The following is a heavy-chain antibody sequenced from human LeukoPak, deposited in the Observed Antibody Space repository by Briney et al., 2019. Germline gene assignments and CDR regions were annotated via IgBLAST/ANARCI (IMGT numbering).Heavy chain of an antibody. CDR3: AKGRHMITTPFDY. V-gene: IGHV3-23*01. Sequence: GGSLRLSCAASGFTFSSYSMNWVRQAPGKGLEWVSAISGSGGSTHYADSVKGRFTISRDNSKNTLYLQMNSLRAEDTAVYYCAKGRHMITTPFDYWGQGTLVTVSS. CDR1: GFTFSSYS. D-gene: IGHD3-16*01. CDR2: ISGSGGST. J-gene: IGHJ4*02.